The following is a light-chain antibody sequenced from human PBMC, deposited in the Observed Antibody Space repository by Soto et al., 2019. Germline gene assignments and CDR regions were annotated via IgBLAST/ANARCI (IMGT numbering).Light chain of an antibody. CDR3: QEDYGTQYT. CDR2: WAS. V-gene: IGKV4-1*01. CDR1: QNILYSSNNKTY. Sequence: DIVMTQSPDYLAGSLGERATINCKSSQNILYSSNNKTYLAWYQQQPGQPHKLLLYWASNRDSGVPDLFSGSRSGRDFTLTISNLQAEDVAVYDCQEDYGTQYTCGEGKKLVIK. J-gene: IGKJ2*01.